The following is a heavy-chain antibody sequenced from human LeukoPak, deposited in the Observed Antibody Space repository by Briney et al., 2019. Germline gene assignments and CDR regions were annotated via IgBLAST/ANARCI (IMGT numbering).Heavy chain of an antibody. J-gene: IGHJ4*02. V-gene: IGHV3-23*01. D-gene: IGHD1-26*01. CDR1: GFTFSSYA. Sequence: PGGSLRLSCAAFGFTFSSYAMSWVRQAPGKGLEWVSAISGSGGSTYYADSVKGRFTISRDNSKNTLYLQMNSLRAEDTAVYYCAKDGVAVGAIHYWGQGTLVTVSS. CDR3: AKDGVAVGAIHY. CDR2: ISGSGGST.